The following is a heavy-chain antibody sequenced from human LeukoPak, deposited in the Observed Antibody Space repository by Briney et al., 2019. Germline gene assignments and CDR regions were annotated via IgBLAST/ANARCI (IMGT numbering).Heavy chain of an antibody. J-gene: IGHJ4*02. Sequence: ASVKVSCKASGYTFTGYYMHWVRQAPGQGLEWMGWINPNSGGTNYAQKFQGRVTMTRDTSISTAYMELSRLRSDDTAVYYCARGTYCSGGSCYSVYCDYWGQGTLVSVSS. V-gene: IGHV1-2*02. CDR2: INPNSGGT. CDR1: GYTFTGYY. CDR3: ARGTYCSGGSCYSVYCDY. D-gene: IGHD2-15*01.